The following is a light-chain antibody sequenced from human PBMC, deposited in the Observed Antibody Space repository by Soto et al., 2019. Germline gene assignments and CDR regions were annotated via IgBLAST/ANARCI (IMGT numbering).Light chain of an antibody. CDR2: DAS. J-gene: IGKJ5*01. CDR3: QQRSNWIT. V-gene: IGKV3-11*01. CDR1: QSVSSY. Sequence: EVVLTQSPATLSLSPGERATLSCRASQSVSSYLAWYQQKPGQAPRLLIYDASNRATGIPARFSGSGSGTDFTLTISSLAPEDFAVYYCQQRSNWITFGQGTRLE.